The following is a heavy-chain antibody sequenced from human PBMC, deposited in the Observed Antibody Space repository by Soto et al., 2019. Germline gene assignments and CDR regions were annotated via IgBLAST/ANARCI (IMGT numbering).Heavy chain of an antibody. CDR1: GYTFTSYY. CDR2: INPSGGSK. CDR3: TRDFSAIYSSCWYETDY. Sequence: ASVKVSCKASGYTFTSYYMHWVRQAPGQGLEWKGKINPSGGSKSYAQKYQGRVTMTRDTSTSTVYKEMSSLKSKDTAVYYKTRDFSAIYSSCWYETDYWGQGT. D-gene: IGHD6-13*01. J-gene: IGHJ4*02. V-gene: IGHV1-46*01.